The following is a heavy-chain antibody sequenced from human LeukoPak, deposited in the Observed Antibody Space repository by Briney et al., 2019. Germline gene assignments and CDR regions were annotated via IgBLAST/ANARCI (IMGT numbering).Heavy chain of an antibody. Sequence: ASETLSLTCTVSGGSISSYYWSWIRQPPGKGLEWIGYIYYSGSTNYNPSLKSRATISVDTSKNQFSLKLSSVTAADTAVYYCARGGGSGWSFDYWGQGTLVTVSS. D-gene: IGHD6-19*01. CDR2: IYYSGST. CDR1: GGSISSYY. CDR3: ARGGGSGWSFDY. V-gene: IGHV4-59*01. J-gene: IGHJ4*02.